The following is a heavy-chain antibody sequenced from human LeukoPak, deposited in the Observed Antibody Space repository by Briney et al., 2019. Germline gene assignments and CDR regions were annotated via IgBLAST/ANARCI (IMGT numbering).Heavy chain of an antibody. CDR2: IKEDGSEK. D-gene: IGHD2-2*01. J-gene: IGHJ6*03. V-gene: IGHV3-7*01. Sequence: PGGSLRLSCAASGFIFNTYWMTWVRQAPGKGLEWVANIKEDGSEKYYVDSVKGRFTISRDNAKNSLHLQMNSLRVEDTAVYYCARGVRGYCSRISCWGGGYCYYMDVWGKGTTVTVSS. CDR3: ARGVRGYCSRISCWGGGYCYYMDV. CDR1: GFIFNTYW.